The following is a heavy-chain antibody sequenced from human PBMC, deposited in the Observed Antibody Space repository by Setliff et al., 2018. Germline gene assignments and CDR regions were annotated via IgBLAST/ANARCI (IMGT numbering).Heavy chain of an antibody. CDR2: INYSGST. V-gene: IGHV4-59*02. D-gene: IGHD3-10*01. CDR3: ARDWEITVVREVTQYYYYMDI. J-gene: IGHJ6*03. Sequence: SETLSLTCSVSGGAVSGDYWTWIRQPPGKGLEYIGYINYSGSTNYNPSLKSRVTTSGDTSKNQVSLRLSSVTAADTAVYYCARDWEITVVREVTQYYYYMDIWGKGNAVTVSS. CDR1: GGAVSGDY.